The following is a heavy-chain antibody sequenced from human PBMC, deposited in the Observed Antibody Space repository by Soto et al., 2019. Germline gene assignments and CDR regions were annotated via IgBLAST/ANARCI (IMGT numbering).Heavy chain of an antibody. D-gene: IGHD3-16*02. CDR3: ARGMITFGGVIDRFDY. Sequence: SETLSLTCTVSGGSISSYYWSWIRQPPGKGLECIGYIYYSGSTNYNPSLKSRVTISVDTSKNQFSLKLSSVTAADTAVYYCARGMITFGGVIDRFDYWGQGTLVTVSS. CDR1: GGSISSYY. V-gene: IGHV4-59*01. CDR2: IYYSGST. J-gene: IGHJ4*02.